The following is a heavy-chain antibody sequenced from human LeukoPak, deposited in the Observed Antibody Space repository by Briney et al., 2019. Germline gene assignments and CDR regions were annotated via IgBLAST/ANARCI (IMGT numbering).Heavy chain of an antibody. Sequence: PGGSLRLSCAASGFTFSSYWLHWVRQAPGKGLVWVSRINSDGSSTSYADSVKGRFTISRDNAKNTLYLQMNSLRAEDTAVYYCARDAYGDYVVDYWGQGILVTVSS. J-gene: IGHJ4*02. CDR1: GFTFSSYW. CDR2: INSDGSST. D-gene: IGHD4-17*01. V-gene: IGHV3-74*01. CDR3: ARDAYGDYVVDY.